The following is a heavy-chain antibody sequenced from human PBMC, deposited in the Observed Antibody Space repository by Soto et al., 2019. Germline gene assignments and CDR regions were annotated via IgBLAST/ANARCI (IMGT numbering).Heavy chain of an antibody. J-gene: IGHJ4*02. Sequence: SETLSLTCTVSRGSISSGTNYWAWIRQPPGKGLEWIANIYYSGSTFYNPSLKSRVTISLDTSKNQFSLKLRSVTAADTAVYYCATHEAGSYFDSWGQGTLVTVSS. CDR3: ATHEAGSYFDS. V-gene: IGHV4-39*01. CDR2: IYYSGST. D-gene: IGHD6-25*01. CDR1: RGSISSGTNY.